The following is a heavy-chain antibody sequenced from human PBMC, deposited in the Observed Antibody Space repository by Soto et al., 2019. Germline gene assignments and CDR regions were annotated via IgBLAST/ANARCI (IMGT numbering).Heavy chain of an antibody. CDR2: TYYRSKWYN. J-gene: IGHJ6*02. V-gene: IGHV6-1*01. CDR3: AGGGYSMDV. Sequence: SETLSLTCAISGDTVSSSSAAWTWIRQSPSRGLEWLGKTYYRSKWYNDYAVSVKSRITINPDTSKNQFSLQLNSVTPEDTAVYYCAGGGYSMDVWGQGTTVTVSS. CDR1: GDTVSSSSAA.